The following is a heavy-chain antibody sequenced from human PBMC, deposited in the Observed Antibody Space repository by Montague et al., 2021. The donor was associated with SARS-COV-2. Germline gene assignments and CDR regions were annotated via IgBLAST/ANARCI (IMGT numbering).Heavy chain of an antibody. V-gene: IGHV4-34*01. CDR2: IYYSGST. J-gene: IGHJ6*02. CDR3: AREAYYYDSSGYYGGGYYYYYGMDV. D-gene: IGHD3-22*01. CDR1: GGSFSDYY. Sequence: SETLSLTCAVYGGSFSDYYWTWIRQPPGKGLEWIGSIYYSGSTYYNPSLKSRVTISVDTSKNQFSLKLSSVTAADTAVYYCAREAYYYDSSGYYGGGYYYYYGMDVWGQGTTVTVSS.